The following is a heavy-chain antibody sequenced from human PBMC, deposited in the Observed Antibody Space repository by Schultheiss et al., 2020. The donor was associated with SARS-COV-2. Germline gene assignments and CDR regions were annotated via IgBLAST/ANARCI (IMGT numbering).Heavy chain of an antibody. CDR1: GGSISSGGYS. Sequence: SETLSLTCAVSGGSISSGGYSWSWIRQPPGKGLEWIGYIYYSGSTYYNPSLKSRVTISVDTSKNQFSLKLSSVTAADTAVYYCARSSEEFTVTSKFDYWGQGTQVTVSS. V-gene: IGHV4-30-2*01. CDR3: ARSSEEFTVTSKFDY. CDR2: IYYSGST. D-gene: IGHD4-17*01. J-gene: IGHJ4*02.